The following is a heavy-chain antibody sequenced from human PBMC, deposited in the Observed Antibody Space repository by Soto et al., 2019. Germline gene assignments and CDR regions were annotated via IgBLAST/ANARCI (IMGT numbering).Heavy chain of an antibody. J-gene: IGHJ4*02. Sequence: QVQLVQSGAEVKKPGSSVKVSCKASGGTFSSYTISWVRQAPGQGLEWMGRIIPILGIANYARKFQGRVTITADKSTSTAYMELSSLRSEDTAVYYCARGGDYEYYFDYWGQGTLVTVSS. D-gene: IGHD2-21*02. V-gene: IGHV1-69*02. CDR3: ARGGDYEYYFDY. CDR2: IIPILGIA. CDR1: GGTFSSYT.